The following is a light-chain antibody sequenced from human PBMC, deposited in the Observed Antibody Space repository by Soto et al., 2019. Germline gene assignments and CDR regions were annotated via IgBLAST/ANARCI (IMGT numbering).Light chain of an antibody. V-gene: IGKV3-11*01. CDR1: QSVSSY. Sequence: EIVLTQSPATLSLSPGERATLSCRASQSVSSYLAWYQQKPGQAPRLLIYDASNRATGIPARFSGSGSGTDFTLTISSLEPEDFATYHCQQSYNMPWTFGQGTKVEI. J-gene: IGKJ1*01. CDR3: QQSYNMPWT. CDR2: DAS.